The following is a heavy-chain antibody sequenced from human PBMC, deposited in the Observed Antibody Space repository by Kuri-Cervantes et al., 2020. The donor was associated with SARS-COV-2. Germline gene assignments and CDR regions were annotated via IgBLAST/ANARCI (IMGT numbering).Heavy chain of an antibody. CDR1: GDSINSGYY. CDR3: AAELVDAFDI. CDR2: ISGIDTNT. V-gene: IGHV3-23*01. D-gene: IGHD3-10*01. Sequence: ETLSLTCALSGDSINSGYYWGWVRQAPGKGLEWVSAISGIDTNTFYADSVKGRFTISRDNSKNTVYLQMNSLRAEDTAVYYCAAELVDAFDIWGQGTMVTVSS. J-gene: IGHJ3*02.